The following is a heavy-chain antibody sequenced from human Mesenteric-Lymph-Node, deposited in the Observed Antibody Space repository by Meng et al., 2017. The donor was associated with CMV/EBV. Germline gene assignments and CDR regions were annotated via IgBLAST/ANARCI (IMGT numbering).Heavy chain of an antibody. CDR1: GGSISSSHYY. J-gene: IGHJ4*02. V-gene: IGHV4-39*07. D-gene: IGHD3-10*01. CDR3: ARDTYYGAGSLYDPLDF. Sequence: SETLSLTCTVSGGSISSSHYYWGWIRQPPGKGLEWIGSIYYSGSTYYNPSLKSRVTISVDTSKNQFSLKLSSVTAADTAVYYCARDTYYGAGSLYDPLDFWGQGTLVTVSS. CDR2: IYYSGST.